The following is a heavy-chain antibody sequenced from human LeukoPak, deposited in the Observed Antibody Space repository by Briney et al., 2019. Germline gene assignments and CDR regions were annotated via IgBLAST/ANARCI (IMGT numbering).Heavy chain of an antibody. CDR2: IYYSGST. CDR1: GCSISSSSYY. CDR3: ARHVYYESSGYPDY. V-gene: IGHV4-39*01. D-gene: IGHD3-22*01. Sequence: SETLSLTCTVSGCSISSSSYYWGWIRQPPGKGLEWIGSIYYSGSTYYNPSLKSRVTISVDTSKNQFSRKLSSVTAADTAVYYCARHVYYESSGYPDYWGQGTLVTVSS. J-gene: IGHJ4*02.